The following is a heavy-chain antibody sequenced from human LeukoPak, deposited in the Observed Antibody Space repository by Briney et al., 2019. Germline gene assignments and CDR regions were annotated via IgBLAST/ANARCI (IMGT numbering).Heavy chain of an antibody. Sequence: SETLSLTCAVSSGSIFSSNWWSWVRQPPGKGLEWIGQIFHDGNTSYSPSLKSRVTISVDKSKNQFSLRLTSVTAADTAVYYCARSPTKRVPEDYWGQGTLVTVSS. CDR3: ARSPTKRVPEDY. CDR1: SGSIFSSNW. CDR2: IFHDGNT. D-gene: IGHD2-2*01. V-gene: IGHV4-4*02. J-gene: IGHJ4*02.